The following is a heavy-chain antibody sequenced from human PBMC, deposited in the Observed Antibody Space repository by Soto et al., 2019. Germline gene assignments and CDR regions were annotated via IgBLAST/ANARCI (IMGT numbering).Heavy chain of an antibody. J-gene: IGHJ4*02. D-gene: IGHD3-22*01. CDR3: RGYYDSSGYYYIDY. Sequence: QLQLQESGPGLVKPSETLSLTCTVSGGSISSSSYYWGWIRQPPGKGLGWIGSIYYSGSTSYNPSRKRRVTISQDTSKNQLSLKLSSVTAADTAVYYCRGYYDSSGYYYIDYWGQGTLVTVSS. CDR1: GGSISSSSYY. V-gene: IGHV4-39*01. CDR2: IYYSGST.